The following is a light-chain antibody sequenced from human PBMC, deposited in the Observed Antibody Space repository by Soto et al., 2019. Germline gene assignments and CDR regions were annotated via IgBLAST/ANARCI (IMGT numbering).Light chain of an antibody. V-gene: IGKV3D-15*01. J-gene: IGKJ4*01. CDR3: QQYDKWPLT. CDR2: GAS. CDR1: HSVDSN. Sequence: EIVMTQSPATLSVTPGEGATLSCRASHSVDSNLAWYQQKPGQDPRLLMFGASTTATGIPTRFSGGGSGTDFTLTISSLQSEDFGLYFCQQYDKWPLTFGGGTKVHIK.